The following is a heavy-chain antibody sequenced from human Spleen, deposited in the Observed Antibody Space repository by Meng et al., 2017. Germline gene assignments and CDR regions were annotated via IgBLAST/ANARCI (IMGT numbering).Heavy chain of an antibody. D-gene: IGHD6-13*01. Sequence: QGQPHHLGLGRSKPSETLSLPCPDLAGALSGYYMSWIRQPPGKGLEWIGEINHSGSTNYNPSLKSRVTISVDTSKNQFALKLSSVTAADTAVYYCARGYSSSWYGTYWYFDLWGRGTLVTVSS. CDR3: ARGYSSSWYGTYWYFDL. CDR2: INHSGST. J-gene: IGHJ2*01. V-gene: IGHV4-34*01. CDR1: AGALSGYY.